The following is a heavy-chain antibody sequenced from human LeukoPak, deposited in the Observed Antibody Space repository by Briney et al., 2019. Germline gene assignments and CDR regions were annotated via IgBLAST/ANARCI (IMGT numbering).Heavy chain of an antibody. CDR2: LYSIGAV. J-gene: IGHJ3*02. CDR3: ARGSGISSSVVVPKTWNSFDI. Sequence: SETLSLTCTVSADSIDSSNSYWGWIRQSQGKGLEWIGSLYSIGAVYYNPSLKSRLTISEDTSRRHLSLTLSSVTAGDTAVYYCARGSGISSSVVVPKTWNSFDIWGRGTKVTVSS. CDR1: ADSIDSSNSY. D-gene: IGHD2-15*01. V-gene: IGHV4-39*02.